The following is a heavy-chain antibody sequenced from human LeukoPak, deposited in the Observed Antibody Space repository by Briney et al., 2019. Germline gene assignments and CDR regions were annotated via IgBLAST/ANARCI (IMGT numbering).Heavy chain of an antibody. V-gene: IGHV4-38-2*01. J-gene: IGHJ4*02. Sequence: ASETLSLTCAVSGYSIISGYYWGWIRQPPGKGLEWIGTINHSGSTYHNPSLRSRVTISVDTSKNQFSLKLSSVTAADTAVYYCARGGDTAMVTSDYWGQRTLVTVSS. CDR1: GYSIISGYY. D-gene: IGHD5-18*01. CDR3: ARGGDTAMVTSDY. CDR2: INHSGST.